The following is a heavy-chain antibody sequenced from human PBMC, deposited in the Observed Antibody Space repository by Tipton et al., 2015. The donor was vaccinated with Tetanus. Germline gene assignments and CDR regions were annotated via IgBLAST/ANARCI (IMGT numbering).Heavy chain of an antibody. D-gene: IGHD5-24*01. J-gene: IGHJ4*02. Sequence: SLRLSCATSGFTFSGYAMSWVRQAPGKGLEWVSMISGNGRRTIYADSVKGRFTISRDNSKNTLYLQMNSLRAEDTAVYFCAREETRHGYNTFDSWGQGTPVTVSS. CDR3: AREETRHGYNTFDS. CDR1: GFTFSGYA. V-gene: IGHV3-23*01. CDR2: ISGNGRRT.